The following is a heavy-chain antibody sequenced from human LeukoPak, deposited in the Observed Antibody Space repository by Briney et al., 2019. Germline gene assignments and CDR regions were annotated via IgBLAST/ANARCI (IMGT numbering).Heavy chain of an antibody. V-gene: IGHV4-4*07. CDR2: IYTSGST. Sequence: NPSETLSLTCTVSGGSISSYYWSWIRQPAGKGLEWIGRIYTSGSTNYNPSLKSRVTMSVDTSKNQFSLKLSSVTAADTAVYYCASHSYYYGSGLTFDYWGQGTLVTVSS. D-gene: IGHD3-10*01. CDR3: ASHSYYYGSGLTFDY. CDR1: GGSISSYY. J-gene: IGHJ4*02.